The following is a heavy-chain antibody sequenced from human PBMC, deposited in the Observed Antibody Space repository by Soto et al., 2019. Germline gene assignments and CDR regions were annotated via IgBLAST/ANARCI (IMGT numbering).Heavy chain of an antibody. CDR3: ARDPAP. CDR2: IYHSGST. V-gene: IGHV4-59*12. J-gene: IGHJ5*02. CDR1: GGSISSFY. Sequence: SETLSLTCTVSGGSISSFYWSWIRQPPGKGLEWIGYIYHSGSTNYTPSLKSRVTISVDTSKNQFSLKLTSVTAADTAVYYCARDPAPWGQGTLVTVSS.